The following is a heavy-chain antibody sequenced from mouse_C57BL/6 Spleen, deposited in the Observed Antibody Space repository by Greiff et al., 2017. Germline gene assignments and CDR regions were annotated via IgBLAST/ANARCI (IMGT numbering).Heavy chain of an antibody. Sequence: QVQLQQSGAELVKPGASVKISCKASGYAFSSYWMNWVKQRPGKGLEWIGQIYPGDGDTNYNGKFKGKATLTADKSSSTAYMQLSSLTSEDSAVYFCAREGGLRRNYFDDWGQGTTLTVSS. J-gene: IGHJ2*01. D-gene: IGHD2-2*01. CDR1: GYAFSSYW. CDR3: AREGGLRRNYFDD. V-gene: IGHV1-80*01. CDR2: IYPGDGDT.